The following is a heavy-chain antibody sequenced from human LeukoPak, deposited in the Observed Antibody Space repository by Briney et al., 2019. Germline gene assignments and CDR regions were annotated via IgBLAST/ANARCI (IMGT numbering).Heavy chain of an antibody. CDR1: GFTFSSYG. Sequence: GRSLRLSCAASGFTFSSYGMHWVRQAPGKGLEWVAVISYDGSNKYYADSVKGRFTISRDNSKNTLYLQMNSLRAEDTAVYYCARDIVVVVAATRYDWFDPWGRGTLVTVSS. D-gene: IGHD2-15*01. J-gene: IGHJ5*02. CDR3: ARDIVVVVAATRYDWFDP. CDR2: ISYDGSNK. V-gene: IGHV3-30*19.